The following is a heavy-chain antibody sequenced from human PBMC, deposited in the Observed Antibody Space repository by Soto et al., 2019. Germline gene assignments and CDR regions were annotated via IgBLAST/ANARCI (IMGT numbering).Heavy chain of an antibody. D-gene: IGHD3-3*01. V-gene: IGHV3-11*01. J-gene: IGHJ6*02. CDR1: GFTFSDYY. CDR3: ARDQAIFGVVIIPLGLGGMDV. CDR2: ISSSCSTI. Sequence: GGSLRLSCAASGFTFSDYYMSWIRQAPGKGLEWVSYISSSCSTIYYADSVKGRFTISRDNAKNSLYLQMNSLRAADTAVYYCARDQAIFGVVIIPLGLGGMDVWGQGTTVTVSS.